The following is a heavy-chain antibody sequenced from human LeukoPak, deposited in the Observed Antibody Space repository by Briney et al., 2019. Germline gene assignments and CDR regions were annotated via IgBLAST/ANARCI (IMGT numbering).Heavy chain of an antibody. CDR3: ARERYDFWSGYWTGNY. CDR1: GFTFSSYW. CDR2: IKQDGSEK. V-gene: IGHV3-7*01. Sequence: PGGSLRLSCAASGFTFSSYWMSWVRQAPGKGLEWVANIKQDGSEKYYVDSVKGRFTISRDNSKNTLYLQMNSLRAEDTAVYYCARERYDFWSGYWTGNYWGQGTLVTVSS. D-gene: IGHD3-3*01. J-gene: IGHJ4*02.